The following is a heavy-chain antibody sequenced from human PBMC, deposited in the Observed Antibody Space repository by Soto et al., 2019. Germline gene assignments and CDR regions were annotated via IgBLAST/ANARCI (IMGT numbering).Heavy chain of an antibody. CDR3: ARGGHCTNGVCSALDY. J-gene: IGHJ4*02. Sequence: QVQLQESGPGLVKPSETLSLTCTVSGGSISTYYWNWIRQPPGKGLEWIGYIYYGGSANYNPSLKRGVTISVDTYKKQFSLKPSSVTAADTAVYYCARGGHCTNGVCSALDYWGQGTLVTVSS. V-gene: IGHV4-59*08. D-gene: IGHD2-8*01. CDR1: GGSISTYY. CDR2: IYYGGSA.